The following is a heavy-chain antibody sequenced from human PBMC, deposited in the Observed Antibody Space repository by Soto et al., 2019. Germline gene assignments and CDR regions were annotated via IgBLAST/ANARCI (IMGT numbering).Heavy chain of an antibody. CDR1: GFTFSSYA. Sequence: PGGSLRLSCAASGFTFSSYAMSWVRQAPGKGLEWVSGISGTGGTTYYADSVKGRFTISSDNSKNTLYLQMNSLRAEDTAVYYCAKAVGRPYFDYWGQGTLVTVSS. V-gene: IGHV3-23*01. J-gene: IGHJ4*02. D-gene: IGHD1-26*01. CDR3: AKAVGRPYFDY. CDR2: ISGTGGTT.